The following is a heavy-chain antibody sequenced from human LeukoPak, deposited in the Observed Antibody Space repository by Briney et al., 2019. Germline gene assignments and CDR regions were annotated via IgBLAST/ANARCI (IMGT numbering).Heavy chain of an antibody. D-gene: IGHD3-22*01. V-gene: IGHV1-46*01. CDR3: ARDGSGYPIYYYMDV. CDR2: INPSGGST. CDR1: GYTFTSYY. J-gene: IGHJ6*03. Sequence: ASVKVSCKASGYTFTSYYMHWVRQAPGQGLEWMGIINPSGGSTSYAQKFQGRVTMTRDMSTSTVYMELSSLRSEDTAVYYCARDGSGYPIYYYMDVWGKGTTVTVSS.